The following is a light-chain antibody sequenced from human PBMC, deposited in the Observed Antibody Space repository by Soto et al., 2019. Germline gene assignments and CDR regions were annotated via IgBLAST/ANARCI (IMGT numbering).Light chain of an antibody. V-gene: IGLV2-14*01. J-gene: IGLJ1*01. CDR1: SSDVGGYNY. Sequence: QSALTQPASVSGSPGQSITISCTGTSSDVGGYNYVSWYQQHPGKAPKLMIYDVSNRPSGVSNRFSGSESGNTASLTISGIQAEDEADYYCSSYTSSSAYVFGTGTQLTVL. CDR3: SSYTSSSAYV. CDR2: DVS.